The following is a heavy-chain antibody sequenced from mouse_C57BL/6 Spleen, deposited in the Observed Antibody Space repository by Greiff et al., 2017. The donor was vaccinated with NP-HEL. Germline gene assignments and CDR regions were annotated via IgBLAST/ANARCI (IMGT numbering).Heavy chain of an antibody. Sequence: VQLQQSGAELVKPGASVKLSCKASGYTFTSYWMHWVKQRPGQGLEWIGMIHPNSGSTNYNEKFKSKATLTVDKSSSTAYMQLSSLTSEDSAVYYCARERFTTADYWGQGTTLTVSS. CDR1: GYTFTSYW. V-gene: IGHV1-64*01. CDR2: IHPNSGST. J-gene: IGHJ2*01. D-gene: IGHD1-2*01. CDR3: ARERFTTADY.